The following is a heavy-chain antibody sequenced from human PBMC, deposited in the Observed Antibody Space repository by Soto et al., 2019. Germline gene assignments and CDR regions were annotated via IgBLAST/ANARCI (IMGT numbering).Heavy chain of an antibody. V-gene: IGHV4-4*07. Sequence: SETLSLTCTVSGGSINTFYWSRVRQPAGKGLEWIGRIFSSGSTSFNPSLESRVAMSVDTSKNHFSLNLSSVTAADMAVYYCAREGSYSAYNFAHGIQLWSFDFWGQGALVTVSS. CDR2: IFSSGST. J-gene: IGHJ4*02. CDR3: AREGSYSAYNFAHGIQLWSFDF. CDR1: GGSINTFY. D-gene: IGHD5-12*01.